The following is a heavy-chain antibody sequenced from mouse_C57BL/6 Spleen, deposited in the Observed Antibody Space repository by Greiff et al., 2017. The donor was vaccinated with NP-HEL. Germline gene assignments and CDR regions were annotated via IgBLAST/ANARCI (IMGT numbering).Heavy chain of an antibody. D-gene: IGHD1-1*01. J-gene: IGHJ2*01. Sequence: QVQLQQPGAELVRPGSSVKLSCKASGYTFTSYWMHWVKQRPIQGLEWIGNIDPSDSETHYNQKFTDKATLTVDKSSSTAYMQLSSLTSEDSAVYYCARSYYGTYFDYWGQGTTLTVSS. CDR3: ARSYYGTYFDY. CDR2: IDPSDSET. V-gene: IGHV1-52*01. CDR1: GYTFTSYW.